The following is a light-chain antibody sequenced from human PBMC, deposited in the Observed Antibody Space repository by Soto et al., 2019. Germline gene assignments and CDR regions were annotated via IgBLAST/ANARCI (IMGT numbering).Light chain of an antibody. V-gene: IGKV3-20*01. CDR1: QSVGSNY. Sequence: EIVLTQFPGTLSLSPGERATLSCRASQSVGSNYLAWYQQRPGQPPNLLIFGASHRAPDIPDRFSGSGSGTDFTLTISSLQSEDSAVYFCQQYNNWPPLTFGGGTKVDIK. J-gene: IGKJ4*01. CDR2: GAS. CDR3: QQYNNWPPLT.